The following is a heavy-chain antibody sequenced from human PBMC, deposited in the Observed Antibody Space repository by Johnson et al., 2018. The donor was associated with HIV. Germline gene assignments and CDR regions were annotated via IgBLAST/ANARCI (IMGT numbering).Heavy chain of an antibody. Sequence: VQLVESGGGLVQPGRSLRLSCTASGFTFGDYAMSWVRQAPGKGLEWVGFIRSKAYGGTTEYAASVKGRFTISRDDSKSIAYLQMNSLKTEDTAVYYCARGPVMVRGVTDAFDIWGQGTMVTVSS. D-gene: IGHD3-10*01. CDR2: IRSKAYGGTT. CDR1: GFTFGDYA. V-gene: IGHV3-49*04. J-gene: IGHJ3*02. CDR3: ARGPVMVRGVTDAFDI.